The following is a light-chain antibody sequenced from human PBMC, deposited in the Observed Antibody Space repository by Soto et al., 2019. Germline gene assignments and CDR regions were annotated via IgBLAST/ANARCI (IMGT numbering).Light chain of an antibody. J-gene: IGKJ4*01. Sequence: EFGLTQSASTLSSSPGERATLSCGASQTVRNNYLAWYQQKHGQAPRLLIYDASSRATGIPDRFSGGGYGTDFNLTISSLEPEDFAVYYCQQRSNWPLTFGGGTKVDIK. CDR2: DAS. V-gene: IGKV3D-20*02. CDR3: QQRSNWPLT. CDR1: QTVRNNY.